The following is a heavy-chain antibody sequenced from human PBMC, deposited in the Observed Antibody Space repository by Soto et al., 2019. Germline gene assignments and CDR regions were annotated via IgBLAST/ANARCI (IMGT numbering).Heavy chain of an antibody. CDR3: ARANWNYHTNGGMDV. J-gene: IGHJ6*02. CDR1: GGTFSSYA. V-gene: IGHV1-69*13. D-gene: IGHD1-7*01. Sequence: SVKVSCKPSGGTFSSYAISWVRQAPGQGLEWMGGIIPIFGTANYAQKFQGRVTITADESTSTAYMELSSLRSEDTAVYYCARANWNYHTNGGMDVWGQGTTVTLSS. CDR2: IIPIFGTA.